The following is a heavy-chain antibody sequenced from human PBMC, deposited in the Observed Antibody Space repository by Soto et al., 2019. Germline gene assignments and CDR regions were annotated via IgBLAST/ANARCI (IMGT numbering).Heavy chain of an antibody. D-gene: IGHD5-12*01. CDR2: IYYSGST. Sequence: SETLSLTCTVSGGSISSSSYYWGWIRQPPGKGLEWIGSIYYSGSTYYNPSLKSRVTISIDTSKNQFSLKLSSVTAADTAVYYCAMNRGSAYDLHYWGLGTLVTVSS. V-gene: IGHV4-39*01. CDR1: GGSISSSSYY. J-gene: IGHJ4*02. CDR3: AMNRGSAYDLHY.